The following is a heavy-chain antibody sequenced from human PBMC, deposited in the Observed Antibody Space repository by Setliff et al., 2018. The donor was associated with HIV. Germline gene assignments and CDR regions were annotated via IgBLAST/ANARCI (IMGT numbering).Heavy chain of an antibody. Sequence: PSETLSLTCTVSGGSISDYYWSWIRQPAGKGLEWIGEVDHSGSTYYNPSLQTRVTISEDTSKNQFSLRLKSVTAADTAVYYCARGEFYDFWGQGTLVTVSS. CDR2: VDHSGST. CDR3: ARGEFYDF. V-gene: IGHV4-34*01. CDR1: GGSISDYY. J-gene: IGHJ4*02. D-gene: IGHD3-3*01.